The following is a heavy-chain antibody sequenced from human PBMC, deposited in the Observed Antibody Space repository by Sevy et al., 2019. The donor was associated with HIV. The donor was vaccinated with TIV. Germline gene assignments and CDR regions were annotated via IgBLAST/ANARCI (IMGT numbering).Heavy chain of an antibody. V-gene: IGHV3-23*01. D-gene: IGHD3-3*01. CDR3: ASHQGVSYYDLSYYGMDV. Sequence: GESLKISCAASGFTFSSYAMSWVRQAPGKGLEWVSAISGSGGSTYYADSVKGRFTISRDNSKNTLYLQMNSLRAEDTAVYYCASHQGVSYYDLSYYGMDVWGQGTTVTVS. CDR2: ISGSGGST. J-gene: IGHJ6*02. CDR1: GFTFSSYA.